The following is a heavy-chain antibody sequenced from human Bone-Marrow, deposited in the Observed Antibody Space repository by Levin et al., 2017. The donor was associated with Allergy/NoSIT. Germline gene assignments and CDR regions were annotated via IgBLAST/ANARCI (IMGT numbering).Heavy chain of an antibody. CDR2: ISSSRNII. CDR1: GFTFSSYE. J-gene: IGHJ6*02. V-gene: IGHV3-48*03. CDR3: ARDLTLLVGTTTWSYYGMDV. Sequence: GGSLRLSCAASGFTFSSYEMNWVRQAPGKGLEWVSYISSSRNIINYADSVKGRFTISRDNGKNSLYLQMNSLRAEDTAVYYCARDLTLLVGTTTWSYYGMDVWGQGTTVTVSS. D-gene: IGHD1-26*01.